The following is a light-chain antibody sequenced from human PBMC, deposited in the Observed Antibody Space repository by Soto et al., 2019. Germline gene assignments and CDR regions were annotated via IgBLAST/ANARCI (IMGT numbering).Light chain of an antibody. J-gene: IGKJ1*01. CDR3: QQYYTYWHM. Sequence: DIQMTQSPATLSASLGDRVTITCRASQSVRSWLSCYQQKPGKAPTRLIYDASNLESGVPSTFSGSGSGTEFTLTISSLQPDDFATYYCQQYYTYWHMFGQGTKVDI. V-gene: IGKV1-5*01. CDR2: DAS. CDR1: QSVRSW.